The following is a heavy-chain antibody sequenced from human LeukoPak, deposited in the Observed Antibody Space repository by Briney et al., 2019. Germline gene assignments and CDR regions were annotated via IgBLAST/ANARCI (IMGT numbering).Heavy chain of an antibody. Sequence: ESLKISCKGSGYSFTSYWIGWVRQMPGKGLEWMGLIYPGDSDTRYSPSFQGQVTISADKSISTAYLQWSSLKASDTAMYYCARPVRYCTYGVCLMSYMDVWGKGTTVTVSS. V-gene: IGHV5-51*01. CDR3: ARPVRYCTYGVCLMSYMDV. J-gene: IGHJ6*03. D-gene: IGHD2-8*01. CDR2: IYPGDSDT. CDR1: GYSFTSYW.